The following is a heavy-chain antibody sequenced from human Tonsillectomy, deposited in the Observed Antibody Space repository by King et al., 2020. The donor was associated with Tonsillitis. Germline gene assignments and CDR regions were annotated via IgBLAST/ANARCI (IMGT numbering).Heavy chain of an antibody. CDR1: GFAFSSYA. J-gene: IGHJ4*02. CDR2: MTGISGNT. D-gene: IGHD1-26*01. CDR3: AKDPYSGTYQYYGDQ. Sequence: VQLVESGGGLVQPGGSLRLSCAASGFAFSSYAMSWVRQTPGKGLEWVSAMTGISGNTYYADSVKGRFTISRDNSNNTLFLQMNSLRAEDTAVYYCAKDPYSGTYQYYGDQWGQGTLVTVSS. V-gene: IGHV3-23*04.